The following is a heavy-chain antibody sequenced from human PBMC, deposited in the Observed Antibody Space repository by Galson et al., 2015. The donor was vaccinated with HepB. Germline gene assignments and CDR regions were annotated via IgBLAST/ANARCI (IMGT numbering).Heavy chain of an antibody. CDR2: IYSGGST. CDR3: ARSIEMATLLDY. D-gene: IGHD5-24*01. CDR1: GFTVSSNY. J-gene: IGHJ4*02. V-gene: IGHV3-66*02. Sequence: SLRLSCAASGFTVSSNYMSWVRPAPGKGLEWVSVIYSGGSTYYADSVKGRFTISRDNAKNTLYLQMNSLRAEDTAVYYCARSIEMATLLDYWGQGTLVTVSS.